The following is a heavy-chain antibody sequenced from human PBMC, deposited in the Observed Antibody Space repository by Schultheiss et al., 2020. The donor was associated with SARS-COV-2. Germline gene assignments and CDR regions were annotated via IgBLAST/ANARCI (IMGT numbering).Heavy chain of an antibody. CDR2: IYYSGST. Sequence: SQTLSLTCTVSGGSISSYYWSWIRQPPGKALEWIGYIYYSGSTKYNPSLKGRVTMSLDTSKNHFSLKVSSVIAADTAVYYCARGGGTVVVPVAIFGMVVWGQGSTVTVSS. CDR3: ARGGGTVVVPVAIFGMVV. CDR1: GGSISSYY. J-gene: IGHJ6*02. V-gene: IGHV4-59*12. D-gene: IGHD2-2*01.